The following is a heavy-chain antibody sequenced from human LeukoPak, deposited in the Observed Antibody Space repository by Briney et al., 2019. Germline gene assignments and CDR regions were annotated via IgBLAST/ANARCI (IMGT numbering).Heavy chain of an antibody. J-gene: IGHJ4*02. CDR3: AKGSYYDSSGSFYFDY. D-gene: IGHD3-22*01. Sequence: GGSLRLSCAASGFTFSSYAMSWVRQAPGKGLEWVSGISGSGDSTYYADSVKGRFTISRDNSKNTLYVQVNSLGTEDTAAYYCAKGSYYDSSGSFYFDYWGQGTLVTVSS. CDR1: GFTFSSYA. V-gene: IGHV3-23*01. CDR2: ISGSGDST.